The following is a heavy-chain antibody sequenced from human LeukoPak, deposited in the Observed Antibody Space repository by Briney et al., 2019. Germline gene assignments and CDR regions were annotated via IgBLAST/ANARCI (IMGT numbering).Heavy chain of an antibody. V-gene: IGHV5-51*01. CDR2: IYPGDSDT. D-gene: IGHD2-8*01. Sequence: GESLKISCKGSGYSFTSYWIGWVRQMPGKGLGWMGIIYPGDSDTRYSPSFQGQVTISADKSISTAYLQWSSLKASDTAMYYCARHEGPGIMVYATDYYGMDVWGQGTTVTVSS. CDR1: GYSFTSYW. CDR3: ARHEGPGIMVYATDYYGMDV. J-gene: IGHJ6*02.